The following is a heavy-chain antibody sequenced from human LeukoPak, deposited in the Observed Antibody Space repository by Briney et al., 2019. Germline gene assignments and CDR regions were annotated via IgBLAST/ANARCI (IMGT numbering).Heavy chain of an antibody. D-gene: IGHD3-3*01. CDR1: GFTFSSYW. J-gene: IGHJ6*02. V-gene: IGHV3-7*01. CDR3: ARVGLRFLEWFDPYYYYGMDV. Sequence: GGTLRLSCAASGFTFSSYWMSWVRQAPGKGLEWVANIKQDGSEKYYVDSVKGRFTISRDNDKNSLYLQMNSLRAEDTAVYYCARVGLRFLEWFDPYYYYGMDVWGQGTTVTVSS. CDR2: IKQDGSEK.